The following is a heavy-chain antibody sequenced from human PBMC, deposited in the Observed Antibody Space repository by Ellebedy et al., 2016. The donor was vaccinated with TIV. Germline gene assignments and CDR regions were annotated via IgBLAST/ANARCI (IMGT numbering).Heavy chain of an antibody. CDR2: IKSKSDGGAT. Sequence: GGSLRLSCAASGITFTNAWMSWVRQAPGKGLEWVGRIKSKSDGGATDYAAPVKGRFTISRDDSTNTLLLQMHALKTDDTAVYYCVTDDSGTYYFNYWGQGTLVTVSS. D-gene: IGHD1-26*01. CDR1: GITFTNAW. V-gene: IGHV3-15*01. J-gene: IGHJ4*02. CDR3: VTDDSGTYYFNY.